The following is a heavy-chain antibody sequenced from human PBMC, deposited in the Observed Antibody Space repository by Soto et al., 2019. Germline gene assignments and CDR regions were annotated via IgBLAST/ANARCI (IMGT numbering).Heavy chain of an antibody. J-gene: IGHJ4*02. D-gene: IGHD1-26*01. Sequence: SETLSLTCAVYVGSFSGYYWSWIRQPPGKWLEWIGEINHSGSTNXXPSLKSRVXISVDTSKNQFXLKLSXFTSADTAVYYCARGGGSSDYWAQGTLVTVSS. CDR1: VGSFSGYY. CDR3: ARGGGSSDY. CDR2: INHSGST. V-gene: IGHV4-34*01.